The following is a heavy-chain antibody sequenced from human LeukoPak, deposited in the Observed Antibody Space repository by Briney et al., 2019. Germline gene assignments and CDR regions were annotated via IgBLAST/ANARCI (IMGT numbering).Heavy chain of an antibody. CDR3: ATTPKYSSGWPFDY. V-gene: IGHV1-24*01. CDR2: FDPEDGET. CDR1: GHTLTELS. J-gene: IGHJ4*02. Sequence: ASVKVSCKVSGHTLTELSMHWVRQAPGKGLEWMGGFDPEDGETIYAQKFQGRVTMTEDTSTDTAYMELSSLRSEDTAVYYCATTPKYSSGWPFDYWGQGTLVTVSS. D-gene: IGHD6-19*01.